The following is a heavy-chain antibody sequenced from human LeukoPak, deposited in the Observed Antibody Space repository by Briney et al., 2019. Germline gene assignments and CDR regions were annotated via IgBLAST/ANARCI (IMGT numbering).Heavy chain of an antibody. V-gene: IGHV3-30*09. CDR1: GFTFSSFA. Sequence: GGSLRLSCAASGFTFSSFAMTWVRQAPGKGLEWVAVISYDGSNKYYADSVKGRFAISRDNSKNTLYLQMNSLRAEDTAVYYCARPFRRWELPDYFDYWGQGTLVTVSS. D-gene: IGHD1-26*01. CDR2: ISYDGSNK. J-gene: IGHJ4*02. CDR3: ARPFRRWELPDYFDY.